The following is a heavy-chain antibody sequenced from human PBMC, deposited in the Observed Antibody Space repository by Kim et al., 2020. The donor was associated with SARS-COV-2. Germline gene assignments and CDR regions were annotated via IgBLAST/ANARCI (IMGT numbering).Heavy chain of an antibody. CDR1: GYTFTSYD. J-gene: IGHJ3*02. CDR3: ARGEKYYDFWSGYSHDAFDI. CDR2: MNPNSGNT. D-gene: IGHD3-3*01. V-gene: IGHV1-8*01. Sequence: ASVKVSCKASGYTFTSYDINWVRQATGQGLEWMGWMNPNSGNTGYAQKFQGRVTMTRSTSINTAYMELSGLRSEDTAVYYCARGEKYYDFWSGYSHDAFDIWGQGTMLTVSS.